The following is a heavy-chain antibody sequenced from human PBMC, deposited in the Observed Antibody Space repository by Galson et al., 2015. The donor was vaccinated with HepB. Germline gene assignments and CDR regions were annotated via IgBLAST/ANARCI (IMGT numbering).Heavy chain of an antibody. D-gene: IGHD1-26*01. CDR2: VIPVLDVS. CDR3: SKEWDKSEDGGDEY. V-gene: IGHV1-69*04. J-gene: IGHJ4*02. Sequence: SVKVSCKASGGTFDTFTITWVRQAPGQGLEWMGRVIPVLDVSYYAQNFQGRVTITADKSSATVYMEVINLRSDDTAVYYCSKEWDKSEDGGDEYWGQGTLVTVS. CDR1: GGTFDTFT.